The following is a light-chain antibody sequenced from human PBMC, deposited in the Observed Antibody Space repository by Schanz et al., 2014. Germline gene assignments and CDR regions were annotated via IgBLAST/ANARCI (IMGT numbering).Light chain of an antibody. J-gene: IGKJ1*01. CDR3: QQYSTSPRT. CDR2: GTS. V-gene: IGKV3-20*01. CDR1: QSGSDSF. Sequence: EIALTQSPGTLPLSPGERATLSCRASQSGSDSFLAWYQQKPGQGPRLLIYGTSTRATGIPDRFSGSGSGTDFTLTISRLEPEDFAVYYCQQYSTSPRTFGQGTKVEIK.